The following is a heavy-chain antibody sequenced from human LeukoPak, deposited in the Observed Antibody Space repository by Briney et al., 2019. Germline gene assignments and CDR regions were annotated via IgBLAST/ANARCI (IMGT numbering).Heavy chain of an antibody. CDR1: GYTFTSYY. Sequence: ASVKVSCKASGYTFTSYYMHWVRQAPGQGLEWMGGIIPIFGTANYAQKFQGRVTITADESTSTAYMELSSLRSEDTAVYYCARLNTVVTSGPWADYWGRGTLVTVSS. J-gene: IGHJ4*02. CDR3: ARLNTVVTSGPWADY. V-gene: IGHV1-69*13. CDR2: IIPIFGTA. D-gene: IGHD4-23*01.